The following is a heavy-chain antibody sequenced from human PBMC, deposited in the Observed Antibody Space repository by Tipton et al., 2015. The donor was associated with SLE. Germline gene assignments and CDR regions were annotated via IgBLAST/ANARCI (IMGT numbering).Heavy chain of an antibody. D-gene: IGHD2-8*02. CDR1: GYPFSSYG. CDR3: ARVGYCTGGVCPPYFDY. CDR2: ISAYDGKT. V-gene: IGHV1-18*01. J-gene: IGHJ4*02. Sequence: QLVQSGPEVKKPGASVKVSCKASGYPFSSYGLSWVRQAPGQGLEWMGWISAYDGKTNYGQKFKGRVTMTTDTSTRTAYMELRSLRSDDTAVYYCARVGYCTGGVCPPYFDYWGQGSRITVSS.